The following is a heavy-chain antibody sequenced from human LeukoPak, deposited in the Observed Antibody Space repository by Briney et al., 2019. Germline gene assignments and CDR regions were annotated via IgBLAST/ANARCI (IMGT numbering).Heavy chain of an antibody. V-gene: IGHV3-11*01. CDR1: GFTFSDYY. J-gene: IGHJ6*02. CDR3: ARRNDGYDFWSGLIAPQHTYSMDV. Sequence: GGYLRLSCAASGFTFSDYYMSWIRQAPGKGLEWVSYISSSGSTIYYADSVKGRFTISRDNAKNSLYLQMNSLRAEDTAVYYCARRNDGYDFWSGLIAPQHTYSMDVWGQGTTVTVSS. CDR2: ISSSGSTI. D-gene: IGHD3-3*01.